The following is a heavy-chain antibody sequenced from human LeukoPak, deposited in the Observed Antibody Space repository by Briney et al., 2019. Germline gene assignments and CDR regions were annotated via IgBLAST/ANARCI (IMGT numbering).Heavy chain of an antibody. CDR3: AKGGGGSYYLYYYYGMDV. J-gene: IGHJ6*02. Sequence: GGSLRLSCAASGFTFSNYGMSWVRQAPGKGLEWVSAISGSGGSTYYADSVKGRFTISRDNSKNTLYLQMNSLRAEDTAVYYCAKGGGGSYYLYYYYGMDVWGQGTTVTVSS. V-gene: IGHV3-23*01. CDR2: ISGSGGST. CDR1: GFTFSNYG. D-gene: IGHD1-26*01.